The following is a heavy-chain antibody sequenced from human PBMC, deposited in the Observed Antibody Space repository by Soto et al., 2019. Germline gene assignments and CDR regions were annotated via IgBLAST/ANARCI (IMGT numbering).Heavy chain of an antibody. CDR3: ATFSGSYYKGDDY. Sequence: SETLSLTCTVSGGSIISSSYYWGWIRQPPGKGLEWIGSMYYSGSTYYNPSLKSRVTISVDTSKNQFSLKLNSVTAADTAVYYCATFSGSYYKGDDYWGQGTLVTVSS. CDR1: GGSIISSSYY. D-gene: IGHD1-26*01. CDR2: MYYSGST. V-gene: IGHV4-39*01. J-gene: IGHJ4*02.